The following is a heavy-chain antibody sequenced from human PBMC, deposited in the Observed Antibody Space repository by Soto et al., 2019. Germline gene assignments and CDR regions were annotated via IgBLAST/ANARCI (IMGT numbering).Heavy chain of an antibody. CDR3: ARGIAVAGYYYYGMDV. Sequence: QVQLVQSGAEVKKPGASVKVSCKASGYTFTSYGISWVRQAPGQGLEWMGWISAYNGNTNYAQKLQGRVTMTTDTSTSTAYMELRSLRSADTAVYYCARGIAVAGYYYYGMDVWGQGTTVTVSS. J-gene: IGHJ6*02. D-gene: IGHD6-19*01. CDR2: ISAYNGNT. CDR1: GYTFTSYG. V-gene: IGHV1-18*01.